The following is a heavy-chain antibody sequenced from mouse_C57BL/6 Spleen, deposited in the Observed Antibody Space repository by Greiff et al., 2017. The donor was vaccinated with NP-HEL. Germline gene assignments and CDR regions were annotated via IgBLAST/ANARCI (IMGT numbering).Heavy chain of an antibody. D-gene: IGHD2-1*01. V-gene: IGHV1-52*01. CDR3: ARAEGYGNSFAY. CDR1: GYTFTSYW. CDR2: IDPSDSET. Sequence: QVQLQQPGAELVRPGSSVKLSCKASGYTFTSYWMPWVKQRPIHGLEWIGNIDPSDSETHYNHKFQDKAPLPVDKSSSTAYMQLSSLTSEDSAVYYCARAEGYGNSFAYWGQGTLVTVSA. J-gene: IGHJ3*01.